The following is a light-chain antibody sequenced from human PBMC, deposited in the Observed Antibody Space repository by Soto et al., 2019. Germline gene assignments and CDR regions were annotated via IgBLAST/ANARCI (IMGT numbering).Light chain of an antibody. CDR2: AAS. CDR3: QKYNSYWT. V-gene: IGKV1-39*01. J-gene: IGKJ1*01. CDR1: QSISSY. Sequence: DIQMTQSPSSLSASVGDRVTITCRASQSISSYLNWYQQKPGKAPKLLIYAASRLQSGVPSRVSGSGSETDFTLTISSLQPDDLATYYCQKYNSYWTFGQGTKVDIK.